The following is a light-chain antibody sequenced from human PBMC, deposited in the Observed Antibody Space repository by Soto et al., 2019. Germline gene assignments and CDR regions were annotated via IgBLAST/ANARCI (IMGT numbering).Light chain of an antibody. CDR1: QDIRAE. CDR2: GTS. CDR3: LQDYDYPRT. J-gene: IGKJ1*01. Sequence: AIQMTQSTSSLSASVGDRLTITCRASQDIRAELGWYQQKPGEAPKLLVYGTSTFQTGVPSRFSGSGSGADLTLTISSLQPEDFATYYCLQDYDYPRTFGQGTKVDIK. V-gene: IGKV1-6*01.